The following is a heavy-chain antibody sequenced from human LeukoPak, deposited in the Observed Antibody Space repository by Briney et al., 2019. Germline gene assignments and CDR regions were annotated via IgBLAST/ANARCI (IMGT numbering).Heavy chain of an antibody. V-gene: IGHV3-23*01. D-gene: IGHD5-12*01. CDR2: ISGSGGST. J-gene: IGHJ4*02. CDR1: GFTFSNYG. Sequence: TGGSLRLSCAASGFTFSNYGLSWVRQAPGKGLEWVSAISGSGGSTYYADSVNGRFTISRDNSKNTLYLQMNSLRAEDTAVYYCAKTRGYSGYDYLDYWGQGTLVTVSS. CDR3: AKTRGYSGYDYLDY.